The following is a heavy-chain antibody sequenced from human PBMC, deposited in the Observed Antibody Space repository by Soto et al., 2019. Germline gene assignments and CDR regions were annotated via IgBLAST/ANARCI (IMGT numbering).Heavy chain of an antibody. V-gene: IGHV3-23*01. Sequence: GGSLRLSCAASGFTFSSYAMSWVRQAPGKGLEWVSAISGSGGSTYYADSVKGRFTISRDNSKNTQYLQMNSLRDDDTAVYYCARLKGNSLDYWGQGAVVTVSS. CDR2: ISGSGGST. J-gene: IGHJ4*02. CDR1: GFTFSSYA. CDR3: ARLKGNSLDY. D-gene: IGHD1-26*01.